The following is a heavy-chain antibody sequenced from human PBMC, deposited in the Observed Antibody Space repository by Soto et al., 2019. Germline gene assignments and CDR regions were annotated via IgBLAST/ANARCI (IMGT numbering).Heavy chain of an antibody. V-gene: IGHV3-30-3*01. CDR2: ISYDGSNK. CDR1: GFTFSSYA. J-gene: IGHJ6*02. D-gene: IGHD3-10*01. Sequence: QVQLVESGGGVVQPGRSLRLSCAASGFTFSSYAMHWVRQAPGKGLEWVAVISYDGSNKYYADSVKGRFTISRDNSKNTLYLQMNSLRAEDTAVYYCARDGSMVRGVTTYYYYGMDVWGQGTTVTVSS. CDR3: ARDGSMVRGVTTYYYYGMDV.